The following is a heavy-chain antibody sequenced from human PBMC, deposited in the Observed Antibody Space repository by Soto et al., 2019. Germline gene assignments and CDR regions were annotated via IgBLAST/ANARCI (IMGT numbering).Heavy chain of an antibody. D-gene: IGHD2-15*01. CDR2: ISSSGSTI. Sequence: PGGSLRLSCAASGFTFSDYYMSWIRQAPGKGLEWVSYISSSGSTIYYADSVKGRFTISRDNAKNSLYLQMNSLRAEDTAAYYCARDLSRANIVVVVGATVSFDFWGQGTLVTVSS. CDR3: ARDLSRANIVVVVGATVSFDF. CDR1: GFTFSDYY. V-gene: IGHV3-11*01. J-gene: IGHJ4*02.